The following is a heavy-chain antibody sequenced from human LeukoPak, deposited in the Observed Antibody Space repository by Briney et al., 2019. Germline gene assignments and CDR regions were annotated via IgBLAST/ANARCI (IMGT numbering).Heavy chain of an antibody. D-gene: IGHD3-22*01. J-gene: IGHJ5*02. Sequence: GGSLRLSCAASGFTFSSYSMNWVRQAPGKGLEWVSVIYSGGSTYYADSVKGRFTISRDNSKNTLYLQMNSLRAEDTAVYYCARDYYYDSSGYYGGPWGQGTLVTVSS. CDR3: ARDYYYDSSGYYGGP. CDR1: GFTFSSYS. V-gene: IGHV3-66*01. CDR2: IYSGGST.